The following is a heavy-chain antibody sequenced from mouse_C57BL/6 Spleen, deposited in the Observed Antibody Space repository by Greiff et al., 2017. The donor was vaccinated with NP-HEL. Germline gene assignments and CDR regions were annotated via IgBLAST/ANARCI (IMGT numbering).Heavy chain of an antibody. CDR2: ISYDGSN. D-gene: IGHD2-4*01. CDR3: ARAGYDYEFDY. Sequence: EVKLVESGPGLVKPSQSLSLTCSVTGYSITSGYYWNWIRQFPGNKLEWMGYISYDGSNNYNPSLKNRISITRDTSKNQFFLKLNSVTTEDTATYYCARAGYDYEFDYWGQGTTLTVSS. CDR1: GYSITSGYY. J-gene: IGHJ2*01. V-gene: IGHV3-6*01.